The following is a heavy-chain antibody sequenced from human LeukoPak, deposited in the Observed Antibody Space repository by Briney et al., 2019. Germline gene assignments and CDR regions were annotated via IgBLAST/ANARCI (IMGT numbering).Heavy chain of an antibody. D-gene: IGHD6-6*01. CDR1: GFTFSDCY. J-gene: IGHJ4*02. Sequence: PGGSLRLSCAASGFTFSDCYMSWIRQAPGKGLEWVSYISSSGSTIYYADSVKGRFTVSRDNAKNTLYLQVNNLRAEDTAVYYCARGPNSNWSGLDFWGQGTLLTVSS. CDR2: ISSSGSTI. CDR3: ARGPNSNWSGLDF. V-gene: IGHV3-11*04.